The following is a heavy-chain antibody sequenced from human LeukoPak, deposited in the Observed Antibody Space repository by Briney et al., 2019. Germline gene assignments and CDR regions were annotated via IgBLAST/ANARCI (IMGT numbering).Heavy chain of an antibody. CDR2: IYSGGST. J-gene: IGHJ6*02. CDR3: ARGTGDYAYSYYYYGMDV. CDR1: GFTVSSNY. D-gene: IGHD4-17*01. V-gene: IGHV3-66*01. Sequence: GGSLRLSCAASGFTVSSNYMSWVRQAPGKGLEWVSVIYSGGSTYYADSVKGRFTISRDNSKNTLCLQMNSLRAEDTAVYYCARGTGDYAYSYYYYGMDVWGQGTTVTVSS.